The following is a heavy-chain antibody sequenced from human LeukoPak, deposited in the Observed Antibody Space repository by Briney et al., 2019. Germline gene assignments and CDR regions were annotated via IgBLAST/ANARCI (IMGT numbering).Heavy chain of an antibody. J-gene: IGHJ6*03. Sequence: SETLSLTCTVSGGSVSDYYWSWIRQSPGKGLEWIGYIYYTGTSYNPSLKSRVTMSVDTSKNQFSLKLSSVTAADTAVYYCARLNYDILTGYYYYYMDVWGKGTTVTVSS. CDR1: GGSVSDYY. CDR2: IYYTGT. D-gene: IGHD3-9*01. CDR3: ARLNYDILTGYYYYYMDV. V-gene: IGHV4-59*02.